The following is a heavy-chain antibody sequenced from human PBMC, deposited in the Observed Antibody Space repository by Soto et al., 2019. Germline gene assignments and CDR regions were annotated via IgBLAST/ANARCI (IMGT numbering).Heavy chain of an antibody. V-gene: IGHV3-23*01. J-gene: IGHJ6*02. CDR2: ISGSGGST. Sequence: GGSLRLSCAASGFTFSSYAMSWVRQAPGKGLEWVSAISGSGGSTYYADSVKGRFTISRDNSKNTLYLQMNSLRAEDTAVYYCAKGRYCTNGVCQFYGMDVWGQGTTVTVSS. D-gene: IGHD2-8*01. CDR3: AKGRYCTNGVCQFYGMDV. CDR1: GFTFSSYA.